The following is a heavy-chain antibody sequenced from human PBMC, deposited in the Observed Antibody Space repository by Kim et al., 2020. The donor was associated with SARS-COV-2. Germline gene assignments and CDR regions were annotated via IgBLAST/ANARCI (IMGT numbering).Heavy chain of an antibody. Sequence: SETLSLTCTVSGGSVSSGSYYWSWIRQPPGKGLEWIGYIYYSGSTNYNPSLKSRVTISVDTSKNQFSLKLSSVTAADTAVYYCARGTTYCSSTSCTPGSFDYWGRGTMVTVSP. J-gene: IGHJ4*02. CDR2: IYYSGST. CDR1: GGSVSSGSYY. CDR3: ARGTTYCSSTSCTPGSFDY. V-gene: IGHV4-61*01. D-gene: IGHD2-2*01.